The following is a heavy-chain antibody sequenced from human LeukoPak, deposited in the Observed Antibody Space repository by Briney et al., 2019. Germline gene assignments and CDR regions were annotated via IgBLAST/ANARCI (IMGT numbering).Heavy chain of an antibody. Sequence: GGSLRLSCAASGFTFSSYEMNWVRQAPGKGLEWVSYISSSGSTIYYADSVKGRFTISRDNAKNSLYLQMNSLRAEDTAVYYCARGWRYCSSTSCQDYWGQGTLVTVSS. J-gene: IGHJ4*02. CDR3: ARGWRYCSSTSCQDY. CDR1: GFTFSSYE. CDR2: ISSSGSTI. V-gene: IGHV3-48*03. D-gene: IGHD2-2*01.